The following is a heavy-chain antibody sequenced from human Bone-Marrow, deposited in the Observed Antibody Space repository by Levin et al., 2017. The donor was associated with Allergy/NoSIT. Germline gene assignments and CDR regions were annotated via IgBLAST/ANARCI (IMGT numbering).Heavy chain of an antibody. CDR2: INHSGST. CDR1: GGSFSGYY. Sequence: SETLSLTCAVYGGSFSGYYWSWIRQPPGKGLEWIGEINHSGSTNYNTSLKSRVTISVDTSKNPFSLKLSSVTAADTAVYYCARGLRGITIFGVAPYYFDYWGQGTLVTVSS. V-gene: IGHV4-34*01. CDR3: ARGLRGITIFGVAPYYFDY. J-gene: IGHJ4*02. D-gene: IGHD3-3*01.